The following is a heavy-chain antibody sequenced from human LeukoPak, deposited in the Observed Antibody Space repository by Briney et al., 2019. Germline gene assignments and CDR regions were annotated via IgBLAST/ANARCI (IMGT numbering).Heavy chain of an antibody. CDR2: ISGSGGST. D-gene: IGHD6-6*01. V-gene: IGHV3-23*01. CDR1: GLTFSSYA. J-gene: IGHJ5*02. Sequence: PGGSLRLSCAASGLTFSSYAMSWVRQAPGKGLEWVSAISGSGGSTYYADSVKGRFTISRDNSKNMLYLQMNSLRAEDTAVYYCAKVGEGYSSSSGWFDPWGQGTLVTVSS. CDR3: AKVGEGYSSSSGWFDP.